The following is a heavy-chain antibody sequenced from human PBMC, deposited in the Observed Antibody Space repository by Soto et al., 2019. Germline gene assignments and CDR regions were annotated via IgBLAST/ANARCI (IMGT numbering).Heavy chain of an antibody. CDR1: GGSISDGAYY. Sequence: QVQLQESGPGLVKPSQTLFLTCTVSGGSISDGAYYWSWIRQPPGKGLEWIGHIYNSGNTYNNPSLRSRLTISLDPAKSQFSLNLNSVTAADTAVYYCASGLSGDKVDQWGQGTLVTVSS. J-gene: IGHJ4*02. V-gene: IGHV4-30-4*01. CDR2: IYNSGNT. CDR3: ASGLSGDKVDQ. D-gene: IGHD2-21*01.